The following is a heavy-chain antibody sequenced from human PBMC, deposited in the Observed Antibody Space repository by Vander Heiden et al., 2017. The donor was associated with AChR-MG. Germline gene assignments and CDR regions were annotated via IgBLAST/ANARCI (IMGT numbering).Heavy chain of an antibody. D-gene: IGHD3-10*01. CDR2: INPNSGGT. CDR3: ARDWASGGVRGYYFDY. CDR1: GYTFTGYY. J-gene: IGHJ4*02. V-gene: IGHV1-2*02. Sequence: QVQLVQSGAEVKKPGASVKVSCKASGYTFTGYYMHWVRQAPGQGLEWMGWINPNSGGTNYAQKFQGRVTMTRDTSISTAYMELSRLRSDDTAVYYCARDWASGGVRGYYFDYWGQGTLVTVSS.